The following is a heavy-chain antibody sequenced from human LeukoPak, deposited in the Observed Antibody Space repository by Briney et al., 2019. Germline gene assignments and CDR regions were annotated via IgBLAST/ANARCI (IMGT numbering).Heavy chain of an antibody. J-gene: IGHJ5*02. D-gene: IGHD3-10*01. V-gene: IGHV4-34*01. CDR3: AKSLYGSGSYYNWFDP. CDR2: INHRGST. Sequence: SETLSLTCVVYGGSFSGYYWSWIRQSPGKGLEWIGEINHRGSTNYNPSLKRRVTISLDTSKNQFSLKLSSVTAADTAVYYCAKSLYGSGSYYNWFDPWGQGTLVTVSS. CDR1: GGSFSGYY.